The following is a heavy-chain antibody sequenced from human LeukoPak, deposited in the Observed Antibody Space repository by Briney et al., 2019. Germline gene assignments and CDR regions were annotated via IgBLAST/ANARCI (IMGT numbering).Heavy chain of an antibody. CDR3: ARVPTVTPFYMDV. CDR2: IRSKANSYAT. CDR1: GFTFSGSA. J-gene: IGHJ6*03. D-gene: IGHD4-17*01. Sequence: LPGGSLRLSCAASGFTFSGSAMHWVRQASGKGLEWVGRIRSKANSYATAYAASVKGRFTISRDDSKNTAYLQMNSLKTEDTAVYYCARVPTVTPFYMDVWGKGTTVTVSS. V-gene: IGHV3-73*01.